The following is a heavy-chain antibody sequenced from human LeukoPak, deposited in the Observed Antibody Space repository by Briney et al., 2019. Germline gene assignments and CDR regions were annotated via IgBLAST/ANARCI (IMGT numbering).Heavy chain of an antibody. CDR1: GFTFSSYS. Sequence: GGSLRLSCAASGFTFSSYSMNWVRQAPGKGLEWVSSISSSSSYIYYADSEKGRFTISRDNAKNSLYLQMNSLRAEDTAVYYCARDRDGLPIFDYWGQGTLVTVSS. CDR3: ARDRDGLPIFDY. J-gene: IGHJ4*02. D-gene: IGHD2-8*01. V-gene: IGHV3-21*01. CDR2: ISSSSSYI.